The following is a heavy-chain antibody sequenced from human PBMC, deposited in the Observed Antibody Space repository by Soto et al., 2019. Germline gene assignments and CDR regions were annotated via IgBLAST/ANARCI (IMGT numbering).Heavy chain of an antibody. CDR2: IIPIFGTA. Sequence: QVQLVQSGAEVKKPGSSVKVSCKASGGTFRSYAISWVRQAPGQGLEWMGGIIPIFGTANYAQKFQGRVTITADKSTSTAYMELSSLRAEDTAVYYCARDWRDGYNYGWYFDLWGRGTLVTVSS. V-gene: IGHV1-69*06. D-gene: IGHD5-12*01. CDR3: ARDWRDGYNYGWYFDL. J-gene: IGHJ2*01. CDR1: GGTFRSYA.